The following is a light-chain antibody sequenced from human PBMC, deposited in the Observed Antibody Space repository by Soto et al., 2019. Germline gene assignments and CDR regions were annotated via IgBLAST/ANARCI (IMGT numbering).Light chain of an antibody. CDR3: QQYYTTPYT. CDR2: WSS. CDR1: HSLLYNSSHY. V-gene: IGKV4-1*01. Sequence: VVTQFPDSLTVSLGERAAIDCKSSHSLLYNSSHYLAWYQQKPGQPPKLLIYWSSTRESGVPARFSGSGSGTNFTLTISGLQAEDAAVYYCQQYYTTPYTFGLGTKLAI. J-gene: IGKJ2*01.